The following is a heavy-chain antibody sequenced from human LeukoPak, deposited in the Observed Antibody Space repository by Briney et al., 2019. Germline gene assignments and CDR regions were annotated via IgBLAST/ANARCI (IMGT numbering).Heavy chain of an antibody. CDR2: INGDASST. Sequence: GGSLRLSCAASGLTLSGYWMHWVRQAPGKGLVWVSRINGDASSTSYADSVKGRFTISRDNAKSTLYLQMNSLRVEDTTVYYCARARGNTYGYFEYWGQGTLVTVSS. CDR1: GLTLSGYW. J-gene: IGHJ4*02. CDR3: ARARGNTYGYFEY. D-gene: IGHD5-18*01. V-gene: IGHV3-74*01.